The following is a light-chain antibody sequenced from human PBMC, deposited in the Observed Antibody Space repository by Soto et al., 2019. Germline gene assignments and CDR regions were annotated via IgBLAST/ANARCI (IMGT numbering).Light chain of an antibody. J-gene: IGKJ4*01. Sequence: DIVMTQSPDSLAVSLGERATINCKSSQSLLYKSNNNKPLAWYQQRPGQPPRLLIYWASTRESGVPDRFSGRGPETDFTLTISSLQAEDVAVYYCQQYYTTPLTFGGGTKVEIK. CDR1: QSLLYKSNNNKP. CDR3: QQYYTTPLT. V-gene: IGKV4-1*01. CDR2: WAS.